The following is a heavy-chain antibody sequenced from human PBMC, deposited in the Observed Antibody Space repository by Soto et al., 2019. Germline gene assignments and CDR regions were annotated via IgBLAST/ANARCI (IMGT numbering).Heavy chain of an antibody. CDR2: IKSRAAGGTT. Sequence: EVQLVESGGGLVKPGGSLRLSCAVSGFSLTDVWMNWIRQAPGKGLEWVGRIKSRAAGGTTDYAAPVKGRFTILRDDSKNTPYLQLDILIIEDTAVYFCSHGYGQYFNSWGQGTLVTVSS. D-gene: IGHD5-18*01. J-gene: IGHJ4*02. CDR3: SHGYGQYFNS. V-gene: IGHV3-15*07. CDR1: GFSLTDVW.